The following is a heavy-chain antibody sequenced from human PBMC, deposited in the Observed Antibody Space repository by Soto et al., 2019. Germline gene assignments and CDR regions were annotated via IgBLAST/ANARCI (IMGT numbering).Heavy chain of an antibody. D-gene: IGHD3-10*01. CDR1: GYSFTSYW. CDR2: IYPGDSDT. J-gene: IGHJ6*04. CDR3: ARHPLLMTMVRGVIKDYGMDV. V-gene: IGHV5-51*01. Sequence: PGESLKISCKGSGYSFTSYWIGWVRQMPWKGLEWMGIIYPGDSDTRYSPSFQGQVTISADKSISTAYLQWSSLKASDTAMYFCARHPLLMTMVRGVIKDYGMDVWGKGTTVTVSS.